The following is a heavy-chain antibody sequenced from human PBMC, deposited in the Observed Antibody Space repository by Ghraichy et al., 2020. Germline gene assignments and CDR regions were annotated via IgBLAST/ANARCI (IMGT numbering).Heavy chain of an antibody. Sequence: SQTLSLTGVISGDSVSNNGAAWNWIRQSPSRGLEWLGRTYYLSKWYYDYATSVKGRITISPDTSRNQISLQLSSVTPDDTAVYYCAREGGIQLWFDFWGQGTLVAVSS. CDR1: GDSVSNNGAA. V-gene: IGHV6-1*01. CDR2: TYYLSKWYY. J-gene: IGHJ4*02. D-gene: IGHD3-16*01. CDR3: AREGGIQLWFDF.